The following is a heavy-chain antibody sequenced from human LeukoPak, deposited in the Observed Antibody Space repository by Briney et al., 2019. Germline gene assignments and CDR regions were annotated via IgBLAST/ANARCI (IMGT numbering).Heavy chain of an antibody. CDR2: ISSGSSAI. CDR3: ARDWGYYGSGSYYPDY. V-gene: IGHV3-48*01. J-gene: IGHJ4*02. CDR1: GLTFTTYS. D-gene: IGHD3-10*01. Sequence: PGGSLRLSCEASGLTFTTYSMTWVGQAPGKGLDGVSIISSGSSAIFSADALKGRFTISRDNSKNTLYLQMNSLSAEDTAVYYCARDWGYYGSGSYYPDYWGQGTLVTISS.